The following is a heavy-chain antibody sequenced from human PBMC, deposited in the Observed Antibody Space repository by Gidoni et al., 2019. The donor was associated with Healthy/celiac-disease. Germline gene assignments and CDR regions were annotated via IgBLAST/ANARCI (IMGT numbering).Heavy chain of an antibody. V-gene: IGHV1-69*09. J-gene: IGHJ6*02. CDR1: GGTFSSYA. CDR2: IIPIRGIA. CDR3: ARDQTTEKGCWYYGMDV. D-gene: IGHD4-17*01. Sequence: QVQLVQSGAEVKKPGSSVKVSCKASGGTFSSYAISWVRQAPGHGLEWMGGIIPIRGIANYAQKFQGRVTITADKSTSTAYMELSSLRSEDTAVYYCARDQTTEKGCWYYGMDVWGQGTTVTVSS.